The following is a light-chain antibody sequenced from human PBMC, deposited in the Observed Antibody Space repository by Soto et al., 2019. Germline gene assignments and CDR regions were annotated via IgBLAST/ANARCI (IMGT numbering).Light chain of an antibody. V-gene: IGLV1-47*01. CDR2: RND. J-gene: IGLJ2*01. CDR3: AAWDASLNGPI. Sequence: QSVLTQPPSASGTPGQRVTISCSGSSSNIGKNFVSWYQHLPGAAPKLLIYRNDQRPSGVPDRFSGSKSGTSASLAISGLRSDDESDYYCAAWDASLNGPIFGGGTQLPVL. CDR1: SSNIGKNF.